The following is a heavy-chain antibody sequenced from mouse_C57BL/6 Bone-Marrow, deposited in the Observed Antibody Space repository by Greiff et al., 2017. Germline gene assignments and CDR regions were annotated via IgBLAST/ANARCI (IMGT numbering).Heavy chain of an antibody. CDR1: GYTFTSYW. CDR2: IHPNSGST. J-gene: IGHJ3*01. CDR3: ARFEGSAWVAY. Sequence: VQLQESGAELVKPGASVKLSCTASGYTFTSYWMPWVKQRPGQGLEWIGMIHPNSGSTNYNEKFKCKATLTVDKSSSTAYMQLSSLTSEDSAVYYCARFEGSAWVAYWGQGTLVTVSA. V-gene: IGHV1-64*01.